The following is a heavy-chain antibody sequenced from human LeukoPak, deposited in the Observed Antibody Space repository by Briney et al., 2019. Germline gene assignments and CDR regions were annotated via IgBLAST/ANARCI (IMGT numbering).Heavy chain of an antibody. CDR1: GYTFTSYG. V-gene: IGHV1-18*01. Sequence: ASVKVSCKASGYTFTSYGISWVRQAPGQGLEWMGWISAYNGNTNYAQKLQGRVTMTTDTSTSTAYMELRSLRSDDTAVYYCARDFKSTMIVVPMGYWGQGTLVTVSS. CDR2: ISAYNGNT. J-gene: IGHJ4*02. CDR3: ARDFKSTMIVVPMGY. D-gene: IGHD3-22*01.